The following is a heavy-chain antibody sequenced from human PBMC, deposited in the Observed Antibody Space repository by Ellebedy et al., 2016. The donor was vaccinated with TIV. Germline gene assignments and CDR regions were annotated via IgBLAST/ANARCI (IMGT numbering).Heavy chain of an antibody. CDR3: ARQDSSGWYYYYGMDV. D-gene: IGHD6-19*01. CDR1: GYTFTSYG. CDR2: ISGYNGNT. J-gene: IGHJ6*02. V-gene: IGHV1-18*04. Sequence: ASVKVSCKTSGYTFTSYGISWVRQAPGQGLEWMGWISGYNGNTNYAQMLQGRVTMTTDTSTSTAYMELRSLRSDDTAVYYCARQDSSGWYYYYGMDVWGQGTTVIVSS.